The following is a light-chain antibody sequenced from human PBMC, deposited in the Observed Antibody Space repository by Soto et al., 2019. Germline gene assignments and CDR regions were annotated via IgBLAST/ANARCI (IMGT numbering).Light chain of an antibody. CDR1: QSVSSSY. J-gene: IGKJ2*01. CDR3: QQYGSSPMYT. Sequence: EIVLTQSPGTLSLSPGERATLSCRASQSVSSSYLAWYQQKPGQAPRLLIYGTSSRAAGSPNRFSGSGSGTDFPLPISRLEPEDFAVYYCQQYGSSPMYTFGQGTKLEIK. V-gene: IGKV3-20*01. CDR2: GTS.